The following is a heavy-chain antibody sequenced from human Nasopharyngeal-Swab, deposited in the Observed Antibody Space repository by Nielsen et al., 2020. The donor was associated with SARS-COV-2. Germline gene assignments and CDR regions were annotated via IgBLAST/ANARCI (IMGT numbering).Heavy chain of an antibody. Sequence: ASVKVSYKVSGYSVTESSMHWVRQSPGKGLEWMGSYEPENGETFYAQKFQGRFTMTEDTSRDTAYMELSSLRSDDTAVYYCASDSTMVRGVVMYAFDIWGQGTMVIVSA. J-gene: IGHJ3*02. CDR1: GYSVTESS. D-gene: IGHD3-10*01. CDR2: YEPENGET. V-gene: IGHV1-24*01. CDR3: ASDSTMVRGVVMYAFDI.